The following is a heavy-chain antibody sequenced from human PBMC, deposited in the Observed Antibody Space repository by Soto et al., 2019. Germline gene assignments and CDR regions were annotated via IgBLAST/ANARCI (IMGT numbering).Heavy chain of an antibody. CDR2: IYHSGST. Sequence: QVQLQESGPGLVKPSGTLSLTCAVSGGSISSSNWWSWVRQPPGKGLEWIGEIYHSGSTNYNPSRKSRVPISVDTSKNQFSLKLSSVTAADTAVYYCARGEEYDSGDDSFDYWGQGTLVTVSS. CDR3: ARGEEYDSGDDSFDY. V-gene: IGHV4-4*02. CDR1: GGSISSSNW. J-gene: IGHJ4*02. D-gene: IGHD4-17*01.